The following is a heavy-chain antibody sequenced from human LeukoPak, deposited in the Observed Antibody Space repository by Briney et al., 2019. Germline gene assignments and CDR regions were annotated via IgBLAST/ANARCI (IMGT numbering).Heavy chain of an antibody. CDR1: GFPFSVSW. CDR3: AKDHYYSMEV. V-gene: IGHV3-74*01. J-gene: IGHJ6*02. CDR2: IRSDGTIT. Sequence: GGSLRLSCVASGFPFSVSWMHWVRQAPGKGLVWVSLIRSDGTITNYADSVKGRFITSRDNTKNTVYLQMNSLRAEDTGIYYCAKDHYYSMEVWGQGTTVTVSS.